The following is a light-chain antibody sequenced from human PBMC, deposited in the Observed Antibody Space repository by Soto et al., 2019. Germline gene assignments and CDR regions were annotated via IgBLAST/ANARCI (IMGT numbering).Light chain of an antibody. V-gene: IGKV1-8*01. CDR1: QGISSY. CDR2: AAS. CDR3: QQYYSYPVYT. J-gene: IGKJ2*01. Sequence: AIRMTQSPSSLSASTGDRVTITCRASQGISSYLAWYQQKPGKAPKLLIYAASTLQSGVPSRFSGSGSGTDVTLTISCLQSEDCATYYCQQYYSYPVYTFGQGTKLEIK.